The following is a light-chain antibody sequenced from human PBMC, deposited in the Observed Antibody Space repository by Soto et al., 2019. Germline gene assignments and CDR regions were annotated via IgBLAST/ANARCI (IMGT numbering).Light chain of an antibody. CDR2: GVS. CDR3: ISYTGSSTSDV. CDR1: RSDIGSYNY. J-gene: IGLJ1*01. Sequence: QSALTQPASVSGSPGQSITISCSGTRSDIGSYNYVAWYQQLPGKTPKLLIYGVSNRPSGVSSRFSGSKSGNTASLTISGLQAEDEADYYCISYTGSSTSDVFGSGTKLTVL. V-gene: IGLV2-14*01.